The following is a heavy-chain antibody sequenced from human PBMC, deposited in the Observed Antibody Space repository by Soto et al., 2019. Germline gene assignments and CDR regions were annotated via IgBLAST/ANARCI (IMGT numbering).Heavy chain of an antibody. V-gene: IGHV4-31*03. CDR2: IYYSGST. CDR3: ARVITFGGVIASLGVDY. CDR1: GGSISSGGYY. J-gene: IGHJ4*02. Sequence: SETLSLTCTVSGGSISSGGYYWSWIRQHPGKGLEWIGYIYYSGSTYYNPSLKSRVTISVDTSKNQFSLKLSSVTAADTAVYYCARVITFGGVIASLGVDYWGQGTLVTVSS. D-gene: IGHD3-16*02.